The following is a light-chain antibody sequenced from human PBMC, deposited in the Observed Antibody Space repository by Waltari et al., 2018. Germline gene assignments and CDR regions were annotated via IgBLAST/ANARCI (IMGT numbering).Light chain of an antibody. CDR3: QKYGRLPAT. J-gene: IGKJ1*01. V-gene: IGKV3-20*01. Sequence: EVVLTQSPGTLSLSPGERHTLSCRASQSVGRTLAWYQQKPGQAPTLLIYDTSVRATGIPDRFSGTGFGTDFSLTISRLEPEDFAVYYCQKYGRLPATFGQGTTVEIK. CDR1: QSVGRT. CDR2: DTS.